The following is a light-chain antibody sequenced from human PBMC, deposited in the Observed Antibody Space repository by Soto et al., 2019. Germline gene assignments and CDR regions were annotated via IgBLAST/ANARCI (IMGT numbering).Light chain of an antibody. V-gene: IGLV2-23*02. CDR3: CSYAGSSNLYV. CDR2: EVS. CDR1: SSDVGSYNL. J-gene: IGLJ1*01. Sequence: QSVLTQPASVSGSPGQSITISCTGTSSDVGSYNLVSWYQQHPGKAPKLMIYEVSKRPSGVSNRFSGSKSGNTASLTISGLQAEDEADYYCCSYAGSSNLYVFGTGTKVTV.